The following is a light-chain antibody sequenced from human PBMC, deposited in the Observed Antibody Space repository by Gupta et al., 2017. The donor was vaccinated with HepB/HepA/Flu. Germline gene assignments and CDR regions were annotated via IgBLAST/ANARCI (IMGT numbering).Light chain of an antibody. CDR3: KQGSNSPPNT. Sequence: IVLTQSPSTLSLSPGERSTLSCRASQSVRSYLAWYIHKPVQAPRLLIHDDPNRDSRITGMLNGSEFRPYPTLTISIREPDNFTVYYLKQGSNSPPNTFGQGAR. V-gene: IGKV3-11*01. CDR2: DDP. CDR1: QSVRSY. J-gene: IGKJ5*01.